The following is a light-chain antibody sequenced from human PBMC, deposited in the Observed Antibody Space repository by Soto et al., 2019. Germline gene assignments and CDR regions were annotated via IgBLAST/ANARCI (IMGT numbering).Light chain of an antibody. Sequence: QSVLTQPASVSGSPGQSITISCTGSGRDIGAYDYVSWYQQHPDKAPKLIIYGVKNRPSGVSNRFSASKSAFTASLTISGLQTEDEADYYCSSYTTSYFYVFGPGTKVTVL. CDR3: SSYTTSYFYV. J-gene: IGLJ1*01. CDR1: GRDIGAYDY. CDR2: GVK. V-gene: IGLV2-14*01.